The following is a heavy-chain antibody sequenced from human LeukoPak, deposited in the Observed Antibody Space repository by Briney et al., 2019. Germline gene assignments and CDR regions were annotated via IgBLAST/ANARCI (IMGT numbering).Heavy chain of an antibody. CDR1: GGSISSSSYY. D-gene: IGHD5-24*01. J-gene: IGHJ4*02. CDR3: ARFRGLQYYFDY. CDR2: IYYSGST. V-gene: IGHV4-39*07. Sequence: SETLSLTCTVSGGSISSSSYYWGWIRQPPGKGLEWIGSIYYSGSTYYNPSLKSRVTISVDTSKNQFSLKLSSVTAADTAVYYCARFRGLQYYFDYWGQGTLVTVSS.